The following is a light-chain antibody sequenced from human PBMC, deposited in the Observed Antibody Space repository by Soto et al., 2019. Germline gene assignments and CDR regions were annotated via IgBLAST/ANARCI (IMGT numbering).Light chain of an antibody. V-gene: IGKV3-15*01. Sequence: EIVMTQSPATLSVSPAERATLSCRASQNIYTNLAWYQHKPGQAPRLLISAASTRATGIPARFSGSGSGTEFTLTISSLQSEDFAVYYCQQYNNWPPLSLGGGTKVEIK. CDR3: QQYNNWPPLS. CDR2: AAS. J-gene: IGKJ4*01. CDR1: QNIYTN.